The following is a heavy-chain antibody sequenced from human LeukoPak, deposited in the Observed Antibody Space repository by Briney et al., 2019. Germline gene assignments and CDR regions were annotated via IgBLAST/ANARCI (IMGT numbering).Heavy chain of an antibody. D-gene: IGHD2-2*01. CDR2: INPNSGGT. Sequence: ASAKVSCKASGYTFTGYYMHWVRQAPGQGLEWMGWINPNSGGTNYAQKFQGRVTMTRDTSISTAYMELSRLRSDDTAVYYCARTRYCSSTSCYAGGFFRYYYYGMDVWGQGTTVTVSS. CDR3: ARTRYCSSTSCYAGGFFRYYYYGMDV. CDR1: GYTFTGYY. V-gene: IGHV1-2*02. J-gene: IGHJ6*02.